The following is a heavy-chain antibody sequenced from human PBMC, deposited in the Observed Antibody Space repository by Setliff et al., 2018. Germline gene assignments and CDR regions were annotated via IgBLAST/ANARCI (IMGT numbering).Heavy chain of an antibody. CDR2: INHSGSS. V-gene: IGHV4-34*01. J-gene: IGHJ4*02. Sequence: SETLSLTCAVYGGSFRGFYWPWIRQPPGKGLEWIGEINHSGSSVYNPSLESRVSISVDTSKNQISLNLNSVTVADTAVYYCARQIRPGIALTGGLDYWGQGALVTVSS. D-gene: IGHD2-8*02. CDR3: ARQIRPGIALTGGLDY. CDR1: GGSFRGFY.